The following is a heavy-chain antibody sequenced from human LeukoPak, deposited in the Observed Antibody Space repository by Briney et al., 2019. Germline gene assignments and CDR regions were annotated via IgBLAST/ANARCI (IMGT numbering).Heavy chain of an antibody. CDR1: GYTFTGYY. Sequence: GASVKVSCKASGYTFTGYYMHWVRQAPGQGLEGMGWINPNSGGTNYAQKFQGRVTMTRDTSISTAYMELSRLRSDDTAVYYCARLTGGSREIIDYWGQGTLVTVSS. J-gene: IGHJ4*02. CDR2: INPNSGGT. V-gene: IGHV1-2*02. D-gene: IGHD1-26*01. CDR3: ARLTGGSREIIDY.